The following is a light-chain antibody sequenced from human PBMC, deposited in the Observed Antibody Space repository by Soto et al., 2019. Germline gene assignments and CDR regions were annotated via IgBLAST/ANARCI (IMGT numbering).Light chain of an antibody. V-gene: IGKV3D-15*01. J-gene: IGKJ3*01. Sequence: EIVMTQSPATLSVSPGERATLSCRASQSVSSNLAWYQQKPGQAPRLLIYAASTRSTSIPTRFSGSGSGTEFTLPISSMQSEDFAVYYCQQYNNWSPCTFGHGTKVDIK. CDR1: QSVSSN. CDR3: QQYNNWSPCT. CDR2: AAS.